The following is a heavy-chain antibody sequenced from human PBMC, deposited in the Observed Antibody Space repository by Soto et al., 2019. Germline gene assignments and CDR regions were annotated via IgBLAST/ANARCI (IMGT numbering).Heavy chain of an antibody. V-gene: IGHV2-5*02. J-gene: IGHJ5*02. D-gene: IGHD1-1*01. CDR2: ICWDDDK. Sequence: QITLKESGPTLVKPTQTLTLTCTFSGVSLSTSGVGLPWIPQPPGKAPAWLALICWDDDKRYRPSLQSRLTITEDTAKSHVVRTMTYMHRVDGADYYCAGRKGRVAPRVSWFDRWCQGTLFTVSS. CDR3: AGRKGRVAPRVSWFDR. CDR1: GVSLSTSGVG.